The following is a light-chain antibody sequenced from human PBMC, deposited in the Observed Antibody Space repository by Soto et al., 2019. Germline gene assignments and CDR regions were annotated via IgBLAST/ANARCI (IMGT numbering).Light chain of an antibody. J-gene: IGKJ5*01. V-gene: IGKV3-11*01. CDR2: AAS. Sequence: EVVMTQSPSTLSVSLGERATLSFRASQTVRDNLAWYQQKPGQAPRLLIFAASSRASGIPARFSGSGSGTDFTLTISSLEPADFAVYYCQQRSNWPPITFGQGTRLEIK. CDR1: QTVRDN. CDR3: QQRSNWPPIT.